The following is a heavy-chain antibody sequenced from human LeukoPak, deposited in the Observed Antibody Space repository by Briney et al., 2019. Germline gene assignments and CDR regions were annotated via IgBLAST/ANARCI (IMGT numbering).Heavy chain of an antibody. J-gene: IGHJ5*02. CDR3: ARVQGVMNNWFDP. V-gene: IGHV1-2*02. D-gene: IGHD3-10*01. CDR2: INPNSGGT. CDR1: GYTFTGYY. Sequence: ASVKVSCKASGYTFTGYYMHWVRQAPGQGLEWMGWINPNSGGTNYAQKFQGRVTMTRDTSISTAYMELSRLRSDDTAVYYCARVQGVMNNWFDPWGQGTLVTVSS.